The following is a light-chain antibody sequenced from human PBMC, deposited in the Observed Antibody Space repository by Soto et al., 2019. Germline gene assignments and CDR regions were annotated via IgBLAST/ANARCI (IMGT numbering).Light chain of an antibody. CDR3: CSYTDTSGRV. CDR1: SSDVGGYDY. V-gene: IGLV2-14*01. J-gene: IGLJ3*02. CDR2: EVN. Sequence: QSVLTQPAAVSGSPGQSITISCIGSSSDVGGYDYVSWYQQHPGRAPKVILYEVNIRPSGISNRFSGSKSGNTASLTISGVQPEDEADYYCCSYTDTSGRVFGGGTKLTVL.